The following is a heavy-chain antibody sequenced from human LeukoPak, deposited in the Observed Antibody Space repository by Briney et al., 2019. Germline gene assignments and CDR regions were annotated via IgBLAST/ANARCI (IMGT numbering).Heavy chain of an antibody. J-gene: IGHJ4*02. Sequence: ASVKVSCKASGYSFTTYGITWVRQAPGQGLEWMGWISAFNGNTNYAQKLQGRVTMTTDTSTSTAYMELRSLRSDDAAVYRCARDFCSSTSCYFDSCSAGSLVTVSS. V-gene: IGHV1-18*01. CDR3: ARDFCSSTSCYFDS. CDR1: GYSFTTYG. CDR2: ISAFNGNT. D-gene: IGHD2-2*01.